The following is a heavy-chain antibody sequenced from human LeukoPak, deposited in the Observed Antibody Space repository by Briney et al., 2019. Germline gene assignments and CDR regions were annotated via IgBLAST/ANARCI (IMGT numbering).Heavy chain of an antibody. J-gene: IGHJ3*01. D-gene: IGHD4-17*01. CDR3: TRDWSPSVRAFDV. CDR1: GFTFSSDH. Sequence: GGSLRLSCAASGFTFSSDHMNWVRQAPGKGLEWVAFLSFDSSIIQYADSVRGRFTISRDNAKNTLYLQMNSLRAEDTAVYYCTRDWSPSVRAFDVWGQGTMVTASS. CDR2: LSFDSSII. V-gene: IGHV3-21*01.